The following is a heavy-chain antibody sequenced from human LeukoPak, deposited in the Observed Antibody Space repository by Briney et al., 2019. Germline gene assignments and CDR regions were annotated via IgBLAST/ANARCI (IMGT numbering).Heavy chain of an antibody. CDR1: GFTFSDSA. Sequence: PGGSPRLSCAASGFTFSDSAMNWVRQAPGMGLEWVSVISGGGTTTYYADSVKGRFTISRDDSKSTLFLQMNSLRAEDTAVYYCAKAFFSGSGGNHKHFDSWGQGTLVTVSS. D-gene: IGHD3-10*01. CDR3: AKAFFSGSGGNHKHFDS. V-gene: IGHV3-23*01. J-gene: IGHJ4*02. CDR2: ISGGGTTT.